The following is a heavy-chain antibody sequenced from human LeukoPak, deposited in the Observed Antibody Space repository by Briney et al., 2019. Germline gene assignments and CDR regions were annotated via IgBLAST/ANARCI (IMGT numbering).Heavy chain of an antibody. J-gene: IGHJ4*02. Sequence: GGSLRLSCAASGFTFSSYAMSWVRQAPGKGLEWVSAISGPAGSWDYADSVKGRFTISRDNSKNTLFLQMNSLRAEDTAIYYCAKKVGLVSAPLYYFDVGGQGALVTVSS. D-gene: IGHD5/OR15-5a*01. CDR2: ISGPAGSW. CDR3: AKKVGLVSAPLYYFDV. CDR1: GFTFSSYA. V-gene: IGHV3-23*01.